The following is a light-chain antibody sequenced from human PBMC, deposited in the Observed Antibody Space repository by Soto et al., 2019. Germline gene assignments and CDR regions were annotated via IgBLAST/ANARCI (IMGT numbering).Light chain of an antibody. CDR1: QSISSN. CDR3: QQYNNWART. CDR2: DAS. J-gene: IGKJ2*01. V-gene: IGKV3-15*01. Sequence: EIVMTQSPATLSVSPGDGATLSCRASQSISSNLAWYQQKPGQAPRLLIYDASTRATGVPARFSGTGSGTEFTLTISSLQSEDFAVYYCQQYNNWARTFGQGTKLEIK.